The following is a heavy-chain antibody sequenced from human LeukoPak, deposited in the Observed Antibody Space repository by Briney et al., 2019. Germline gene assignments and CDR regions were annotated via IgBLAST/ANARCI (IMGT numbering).Heavy chain of an antibody. J-gene: IGHJ4*02. V-gene: IGHV3-21*01. D-gene: IGHD3-10*01. CDR1: GFTFSSYS. CDR2: ISSSSSYI. Sequence: GGSLRLSCAASGFTFSSYSMNWVRQAPGKGLEWVSSISSSSSYIYYADSVKGRFTISRDNAENSLYLQMNSLRAEDTAVYYCARGPLGAATYYFDYWGQGTLVTVSS. CDR3: ARGPLGAATYYFDY.